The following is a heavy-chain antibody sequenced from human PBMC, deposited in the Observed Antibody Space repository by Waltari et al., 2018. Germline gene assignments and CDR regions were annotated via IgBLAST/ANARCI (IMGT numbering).Heavy chain of an antibody. CDR1: GFRLGHKG. CDR2: ISSSGSTI. CDR3: ARVVARD. Sequence: GQLVESGGGLVQPGGSVRLSLAASGFRLGHKGMNWVRQAPGRGLEWVSYISSSGSTIYYADSVKGRFTSARDSAKNSLYLQMKSLRDEDTAVYYWARVVARDWGQGTLVTVSS. J-gene: IGHJ4*02. V-gene: IGHV3-48*02.